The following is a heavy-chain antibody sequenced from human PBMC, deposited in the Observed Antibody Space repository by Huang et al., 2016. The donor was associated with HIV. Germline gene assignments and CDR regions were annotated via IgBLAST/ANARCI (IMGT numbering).Heavy chain of an antibody. Sequence: QVHLEESGGGVVQPGRPLRLSCTASGFMFSPFGIDWVRQAPGKGLEWVAGRSNDGSRKYYVDSVKGRFTISRDNSKNIVYLQMNSLRPEDTAVYYCAKPSGDYEFFDFWGQGTVVTVSS. CDR1: GFMFSPFG. J-gene: IGHJ4*02. CDR2: RSNDGSRK. CDR3: AKPSGDYEFFDF. V-gene: IGHV3-30*18. D-gene: IGHD4-17*01.